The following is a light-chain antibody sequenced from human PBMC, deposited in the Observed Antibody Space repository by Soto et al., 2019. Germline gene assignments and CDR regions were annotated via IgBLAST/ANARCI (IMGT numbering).Light chain of an antibody. CDR1: SSDVGAHNF. J-gene: IGLJ1*01. CDR2: EVT. CDR3: SSYTTSAPYV. Sequence: QSVLTQPASVSGSPGQSITISCTGTSSDVGAHNFVSWYQHHPGRAPKLIIYEVTIRPSGVSNRFSGSKSGNTASLTISGLQAEDEADYYCSSYTTSAPYVFGSGTKVTVL. V-gene: IGLV2-14*01.